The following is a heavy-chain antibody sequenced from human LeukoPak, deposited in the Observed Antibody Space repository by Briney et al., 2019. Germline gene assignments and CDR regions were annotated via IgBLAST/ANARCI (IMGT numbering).Heavy chain of an antibody. CDR2: ISSTGNYI. CDR3: ARDASGWYYFDY. Sequence: GGSLRLSCAASGFTFSSYSMNWVRQAPGKGLEGVSSISSTGNYIYYADSVKGRFTISRDNAKNSLYLQLNSLRAEDTALYYCARDASGWYYFDYWGQGTLVTVSS. V-gene: IGHV3-21*01. J-gene: IGHJ4*02. CDR1: GFTFSSYS. D-gene: IGHD6-19*01.